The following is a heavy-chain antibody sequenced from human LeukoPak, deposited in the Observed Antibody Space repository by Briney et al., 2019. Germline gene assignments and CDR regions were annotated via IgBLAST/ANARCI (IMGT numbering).Heavy chain of an antibody. CDR1: GYSFTSYW. D-gene: IGHD6-19*01. J-gene: IGHJ4*02. V-gene: IGHV5-51*01. Sequence: GESLKISCKGSGYSFTSYWIGWVRQMPGRGLEWMGIIYPGDSDTRYSPSFQGQVTISADKSISTAYLQWSSLKASDTAMYYCARMGPEMSVAGNPFDYWGQGTLVTVSS. CDR3: ARMGPEMSVAGNPFDY. CDR2: IYPGDSDT.